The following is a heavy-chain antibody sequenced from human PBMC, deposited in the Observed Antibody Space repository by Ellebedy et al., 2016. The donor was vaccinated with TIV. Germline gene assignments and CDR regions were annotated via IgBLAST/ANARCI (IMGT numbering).Heavy chain of an antibody. J-gene: IGHJ4*02. D-gene: IGHD2-21*02. CDR2: IVPMFGTT. Sequence: AASVKVSCKASGDTLTSYTLNWARQAPGQGLEWMGLIVPMFGTTIYAQRFQGRFTITADDSTGAGYMELRSLTSEDTAVNYCARTDFDGGDHQIDYWGQGTLVTVSS. CDR3: ARTDFDGGDHQIDY. CDR1: GDTLTSYT. V-gene: IGHV1-69*13.